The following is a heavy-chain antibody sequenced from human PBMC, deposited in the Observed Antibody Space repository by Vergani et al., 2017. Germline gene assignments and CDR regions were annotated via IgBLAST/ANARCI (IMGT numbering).Heavy chain of an antibody. Sequence: QITLKESGPTLVKPTQTLTLTCTFSGFSLSTSGVGVGWIRQPPGKALDWLALIYWDDDKSYRTSLKSRLTISKDTTKSQVVLTMTNMDPVDTTTYYCARMTLLWPTFDYWGQGTLVTVSS. CDR1: GFSLSTSGVG. CDR2: IYWDDDK. CDR3: ARMTLLWPTFDY. D-gene: IGHD3-10*01. J-gene: IGHJ4*02. V-gene: IGHV2-5*02.